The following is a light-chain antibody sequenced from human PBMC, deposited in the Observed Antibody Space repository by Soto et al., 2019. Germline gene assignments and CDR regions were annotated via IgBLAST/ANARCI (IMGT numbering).Light chain of an antibody. Sequence: EKVMTQSPAALSVSPGERATLSCMASQSVNSNLAWYQQKPGQAPRLLLYGASTRATGIPARFSGSASGTEFTLTISSLQSEDSAVYDCQQYNDWPLTFGGGTKVEIK. J-gene: IGKJ4*01. CDR3: QQYNDWPLT. CDR2: GAS. CDR1: QSVNSN. V-gene: IGKV3-15*01.